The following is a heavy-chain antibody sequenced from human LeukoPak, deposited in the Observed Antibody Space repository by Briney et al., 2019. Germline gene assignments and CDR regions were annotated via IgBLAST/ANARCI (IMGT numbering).Heavy chain of an antibody. D-gene: IGHD6-13*01. CDR2: IRPGGSET. CDR1: GFTLSTYW. V-gene: IGHV3-7*01. J-gene: IGHJ4*02. Sequence: GGSLRLSCADSGFTLSTYWVTWVRQAPGKGLELLANIRPGGSETYYVDPVKGRFTISRDNANNWVYLQMNSLRAEDTAVYYCGRFGYEAAVDLWGQGTLVTVSS. CDR3: GRFGYEAAVDL.